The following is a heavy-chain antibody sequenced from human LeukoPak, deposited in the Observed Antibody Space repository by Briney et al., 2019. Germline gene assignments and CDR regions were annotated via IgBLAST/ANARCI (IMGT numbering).Heavy chain of an antibody. Sequence: ASVKVSCKASGGTFSSYAISWVRQAPGQGLEWMGGIIPIFGTANYAQKFQGRVTITTDESTSTAYMELSSLRSEDTAVYYCARDELRGPGAFDIWGQGTMVTVSS. CDR2: IIPIFGTA. V-gene: IGHV1-69*05. J-gene: IGHJ3*02. CDR3: ARDELRGPGAFDI. D-gene: IGHD1-26*01. CDR1: GGTFSSYA.